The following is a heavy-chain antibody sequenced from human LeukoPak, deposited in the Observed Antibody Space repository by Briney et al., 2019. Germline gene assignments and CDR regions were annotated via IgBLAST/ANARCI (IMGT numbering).Heavy chain of an antibody. CDR3: ASSIVYCSSTSCYFN. Sequence: ASVKVSCKASGYTFTGYFMHWVRQAPGQGLEWMGWINPNSGGTNYAQKFQGRVTMTRDTSISTAYMELSRLRSDDTAVYYCASSIVYCSSTSCYFNWGQGTLVTVPP. CDR2: INPNSGGT. V-gene: IGHV1-2*02. D-gene: IGHD2-2*01. J-gene: IGHJ4*02. CDR1: GYTFTGYF.